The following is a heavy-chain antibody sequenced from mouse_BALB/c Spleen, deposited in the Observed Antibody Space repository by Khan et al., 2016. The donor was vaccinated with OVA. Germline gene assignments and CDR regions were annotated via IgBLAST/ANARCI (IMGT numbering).Heavy chain of an antibody. CDR3: ARSNGNYWFAY. CDR1: GYTITNYG. D-gene: IGHD2-1*01. V-gene: IGHV9-3-1*01. J-gene: IGHJ3*01. Sequence: QIQLVQSGPELKKPGETVKISCKASGYTITNYGMNWVKQAPGKGLKWMGWINSYTGEPTYADDFKGRFAFSLETSASTAYLQINNLKNEDTATYFCARSNGNYWFAYWGQGTLVTVSA. CDR2: INSYTGEP.